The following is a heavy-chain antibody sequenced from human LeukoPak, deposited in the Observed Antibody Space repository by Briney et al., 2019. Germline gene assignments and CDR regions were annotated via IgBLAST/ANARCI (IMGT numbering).Heavy chain of an antibody. Sequence: GGSLRLSCAASGFSFTSYAMSWVRQAPGKGLEWLSRISESDGTTHYADSVQGRFTISRDNSENTLFLQMISLRVDDTAGYYCAKGGWLDNWGQGTLVTVSS. V-gene: IGHV3-23*01. D-gene: IGHD2-15*01. CDR1: GFSFTSYA. J-gene: IGHJ4*02. CDR2: ISESDGTT. CDR3: AKGGWLDN.